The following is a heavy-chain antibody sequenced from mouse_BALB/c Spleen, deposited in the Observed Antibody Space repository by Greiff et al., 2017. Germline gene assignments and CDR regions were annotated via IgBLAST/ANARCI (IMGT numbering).Heavy chain of an antibody. Sequence: VQLQQSGAELMKPGASVKISCKATGYTFSSYWIEWVKQRPGHGLEWIGEILPGSGSTNYNEKFKGKATFTADTSSNTAYMQLSSLTSEDSAVYYCARSNYYGLYFDYWGQGTTLTVSS. J-gene: IGHJ2*01. V-gene: IGHV1-9*01. CDR1: GYTFSSYW. CDR2: ILPGSGST. CDR3: ARSNYYGLYFDY. D-gene: IGHD1-2*01.